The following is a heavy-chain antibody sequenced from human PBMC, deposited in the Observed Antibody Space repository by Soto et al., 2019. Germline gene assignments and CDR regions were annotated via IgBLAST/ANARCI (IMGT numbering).Heavy chain of an antibody. J-gene: IGHJ6*03. CDR1: GGSFSGYY. V-gene: IGHV4-34*01. Sequence: SETLSLTCAVYGGSFSGYYWSWIRQPPGKGLEWIGEINHSGSTNYTPSLKSRVTISVDTSKNQFSLKLSSVTAADTAVYYCARFFYGDYPYYMDVWGKGTTVTVSS. D-gene: IGHD4-17*01. CDR3: ARFFYGDYPYYMDV. CDR2: INHSGST.